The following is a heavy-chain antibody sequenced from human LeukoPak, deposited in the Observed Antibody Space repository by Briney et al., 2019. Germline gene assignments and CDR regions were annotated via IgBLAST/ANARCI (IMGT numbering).Heavy chain of an antibody. Sequence: GGSLRLSCAASGFTFSSYNMNWGRHGPGEGLGWVSSVTSSIYTYYADSVKGRFTISRENSKNSLYLQMNSLRAEDRAVYYCARGIMGSSWYYFDYWGQGTLVTVSS. D-gene: IGHD6-13*01. CDR2: VTSSIYT. V-gene: IGHV3-21*01. CDR1: GFTFSSYN. CDR3: ARGIMGSSWYYFDY. J-gene: IGHJ4*02.